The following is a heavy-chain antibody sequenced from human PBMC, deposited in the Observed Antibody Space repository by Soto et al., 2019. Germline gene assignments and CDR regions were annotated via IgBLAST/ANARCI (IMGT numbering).Heavy chain of an antibody. V-gene: IGHV5-51*01. D-gene: IGHD4-4*01. Sequence: GESLKISCXRSGYTFNDLWIAWVRQLQWKGVAGMGLIFPSDSDTRYCPSLQGQVLISVDTSIHTAYLQFTSLKASDSAIQHAARRRGDCSKREHRGHGSLVTIAS. J-gene: IGHJ1*01. CDR1: GYTFNDLW. CDR3: ARRRGDCSKREH. CDR2: IFPSDSDT.